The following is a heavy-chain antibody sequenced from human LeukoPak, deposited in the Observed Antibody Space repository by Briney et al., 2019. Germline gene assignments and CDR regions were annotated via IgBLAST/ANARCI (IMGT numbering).Heavy chain of an antibody. J-gene: IGHJ5*02. Sequence: SGGSLRLSCAASGFTFGSYGMHWVRQAPGKGLEWVAVISYDGSNKYYADSVKGRFTISRDNSKNTAYLQVNSLRAEDTAVYYCAKGFYSSSWPNWFDPWGQGTLVTVSS. D-gene: IGHD6-13*01. CDR1: GFTFGSYG. CDR2: ISYDGSNK. V-gene: IGHV3-30*18. CDR3: AKGFYSSSWPNWFDP.